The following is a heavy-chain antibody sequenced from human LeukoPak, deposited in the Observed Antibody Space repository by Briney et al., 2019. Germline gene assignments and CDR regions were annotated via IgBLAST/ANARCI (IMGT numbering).Heavy chain of an antibody. D-gene: IGHD5-18*01. CDR2: ISGSGGST. CDR3: AKDSTSTVSYPRGDYFGY. Sequence: GGSLRLSCAASGLTFSSYAMSWVRQAPGKGLDWVSSISGSGGSTYYADSVAGRFPISRDNSKNTLYLQMNSLRADDTAVDYCAKDSTSTVSYPRGDYFGYWGQGTLVTVSS. CDR1: GLTFSSYA. J-gene: IGHJ4*02. V-gene: IGHV3-23*01.